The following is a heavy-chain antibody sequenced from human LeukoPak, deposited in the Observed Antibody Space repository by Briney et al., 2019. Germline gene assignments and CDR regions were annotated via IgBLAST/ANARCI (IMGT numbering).Heavy chain of an antibody. Sequence: GGSLRLSCAASGFTFSSYSMNWVRQAPGKGLEWVSYISSSSSTIYYADSVKGRFTISRDNAKNSLYLQMNSLRAEDTAVYYCARLYCSGGSCYDYWGQGTLVTVSS. D-gene: IGHD2-15*01. CDR3: ARLYCSGGSCYDY. J-gene: IGHJ4*02. CDR2: ISSSSSTI. CDR1: GFTFSSYS. V-gene: IGHV3-48*04.